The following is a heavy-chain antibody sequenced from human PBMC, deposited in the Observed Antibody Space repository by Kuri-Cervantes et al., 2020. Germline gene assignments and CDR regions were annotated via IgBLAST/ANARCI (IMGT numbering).Heavy chain of an antibody. V-gene: IGHV1-46*01. CDR1: GYTFTSYY. D-gene: IGHD6-19*01. Sequence: ASVKVSCKASGYTFTSYYMHWVRQAPGQGLEWMGGIIPIFGTVHYAQKFQGRVTITRDTSASTAYMELSSLRSEDTAVYYCARGGSSGDHFDYWGQGTLVTVSS. CDR2: IIPIFGTV. J-gene: IGHJ4*02. CDR3: ARGGSSGDHFDY.